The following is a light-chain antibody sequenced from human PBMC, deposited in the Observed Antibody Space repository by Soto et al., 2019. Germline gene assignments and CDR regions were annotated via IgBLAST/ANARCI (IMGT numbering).Light chain of an antibody. Sequence: DIQMTQSPSSLSASVGDRVTITCRASQTISTYLNWYQQKPGKAPKLLIDAVSSLQSGVPSRFSGSGSGTDFTLTISSLQPEDFAVYYCQQYGSSPYTFGLGTKLEIK. CDR2: AVS. CDR3: QQYGSSPYT. CDR1: QTISTY. V-gene: IGKV1-39*01. J-gene: IGKJ2*01.